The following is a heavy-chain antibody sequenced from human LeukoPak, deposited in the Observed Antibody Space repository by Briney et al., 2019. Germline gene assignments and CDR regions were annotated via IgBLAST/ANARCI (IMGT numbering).Heavy chain of an antibody. CDR2: ISYDGSNK. Sequence: GGSLRLSCAASGFTFSSYGMHWVRQASGKGLEWVAVISYDGSNKYYADSVKGRFTISRDNSKNTLYLQMNSLRAEDTAVYYCAKAVGDMVRGVGDYWGQGTLVTVSS. J-gene: IGHJ4*02. CDR1: GFTFSSYG. D-gene: IGHD3-10*01. V-gene: IGHV3-30*18. CDR3: AKAVGDMVRGVGDY.